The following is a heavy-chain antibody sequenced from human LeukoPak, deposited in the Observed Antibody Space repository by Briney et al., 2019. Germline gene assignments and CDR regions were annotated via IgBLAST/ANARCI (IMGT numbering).Heavy chain of an antibody. V-gene: IGHV3-66*01. D-gene: IGHD1-26*01. CDR2: IYSGGST. Sequence: GSLRLSCAASGFTVSSNYMSWVRQAPGKGLEWVSVIYSGGSTYYADSVKGRFTISRDNSKNTLYLQMNSLRAEDTAVYYCARRQFGWELWTWGQGTLVTVSS. CDR1: GFTVSSNY. CDR3: ARRQFGWELWT. J-gene: IGHJ5*02.